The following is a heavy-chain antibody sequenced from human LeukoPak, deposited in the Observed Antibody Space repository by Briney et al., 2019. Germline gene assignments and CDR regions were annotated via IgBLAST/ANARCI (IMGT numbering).Heavy chain of an antibody. D-gene: IGHD3-3*01. J-gene: IGHJ6*02. CDR3: ARDRPGREYDFWSGYYTDYYYYGMDV. CDR1: GHTFTSYG. Sequence: ASVKVSCKASGHTFTSYGISWVRQAPGQGLEWMGWISAYNGNTNYAQKLQGRVTMTTDTSTSTAYMELRSLRSDDTAVYYCARDRPGREYDFWSGYYTDYYYYGMDVWGQGTTVTVSS. V-gene: IGHV1-18*01. CDR2: ISAYNGNT.